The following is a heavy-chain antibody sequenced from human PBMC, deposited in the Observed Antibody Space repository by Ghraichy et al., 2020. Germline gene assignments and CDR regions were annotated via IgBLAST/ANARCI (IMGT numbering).Heavy chain of an antibody. D-gene: IGHD2-15*01. CDR1: GGSISSYY. CDR2: IYTSGST. Sequence: SETLSLTCTVSGGSISSYYWSWIRQPPGKGLEWIGYIYTSGSTNYNPSIKSRVTISVDTSKNQFSLKLSSVTAADTAVYYCARSRVVVAATVFGYYYGMDVWGQGTTVTVSS. CDR3: ARSRVVVAATVFGYYYGMDV. V-gene: IGHV4-4*09. J-gene: IGHJ6*02.